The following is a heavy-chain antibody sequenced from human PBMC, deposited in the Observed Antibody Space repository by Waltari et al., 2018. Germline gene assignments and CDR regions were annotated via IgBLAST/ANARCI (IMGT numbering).Heavy chain of an antibody. CDR3: AGNNGDLHRGAFDI. Sequence: EVQLVESEGGLMHPGGSLKLSIAASGFTVITNFISWGRQAPGKGLDWLAYMLRDGSTDYADSVKGRLTISRDSSRNTVFLEMDNLRAEDTAVYFCAGNNGDLHRGAFDIWGQGTMVTASS. V-gene: IGHV3-53*01. CDR1: GFTVITNF. CDR2: MLRDGST. D-gene: IGHD4-17*01. J-gene: IGHJ3*02.